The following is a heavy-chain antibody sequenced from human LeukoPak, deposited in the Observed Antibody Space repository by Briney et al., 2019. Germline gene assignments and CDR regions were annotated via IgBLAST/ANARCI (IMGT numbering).Heavy chain of an antibody. Sequence: GGSLRLSCAASGFTFSSYWMHWVRHAPGKGLVWVSRINSDGSSTSYADSVKGRFTISRDNAKNTLYLQMNSLRAEDTAVYYCARDRGYGYLFDYWGQGTLVTVSS. V-gene: IGHV3-74*01. CDR1: GFTFSSYW. CDR3: ARDRGYGYLFDY. J-gene: IGHJ4*02. CDR2: INSDGSST. D-gene: IGHD5-18*01.